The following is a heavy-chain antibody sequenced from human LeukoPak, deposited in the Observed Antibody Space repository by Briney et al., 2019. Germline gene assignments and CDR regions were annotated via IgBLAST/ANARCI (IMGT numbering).Heavy chain of an antibody. Sequence: SETLSLTCTVSGGSISSYYWSWIRQPPGKGLEWIGYIYYSGSTNYNPSLKSRVTISVDTSKNQFSLKLSSVTAADTAVYYCARDKFCGGDCYGAFDIWGQGTMVTVSS. CDR3: ARDKFCGGDCYGAFDI. J-gene: IGHJ3*02. CDR1: GGSISSYY. CDR2: IYYSGST. V-gene: IGHV4-59*01. D-gene: IGHD2-21*02.